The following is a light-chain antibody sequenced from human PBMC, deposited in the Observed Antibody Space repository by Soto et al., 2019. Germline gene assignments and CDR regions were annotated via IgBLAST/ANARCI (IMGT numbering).Light chain of an antibody. V-gene: IGKV1-9*01. CDR3: QQLNSYPLT. J-gene: IGKJ4*01. CDR1: QGISSF. Sequence: IQLTQSPSSLSASVGDRVTITCRASQGISSFLAWYQQKPGKGPKLLIYVASTLQSGVPSRFSGSGSGTDFTLTISSLQPEDFATYYCQQLNSYPLTFGGGTKVDIK. CDR2: VAS.